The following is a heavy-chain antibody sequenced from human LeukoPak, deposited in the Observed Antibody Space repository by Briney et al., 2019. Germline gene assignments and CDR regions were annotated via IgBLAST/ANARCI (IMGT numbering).Heavy chain of an antibody. D-gene: IGHD3-3*01. CDR1: GGSISSYY. CDR3: ARLDWRNPRYYYMDV. CDR2: IYYSGST. J-gene: IGHJ6*03. V-gene: IGHV4-59*01. Sequence: TSETLSLTCTVSGGSISSYYWSWIRQPPGKGLEWIGYIYYSGSTNYNPSLKSRVTISVDTSKNQFSLKLSSVTAADTAVYYCARLDWRNPRYYYMDVWGKGTTVTVSS.